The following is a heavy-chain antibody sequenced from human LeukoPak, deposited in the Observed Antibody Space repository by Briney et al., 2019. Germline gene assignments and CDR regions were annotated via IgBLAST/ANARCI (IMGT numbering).Heavy chain of an antibody. J-gene: IGHJ5*02. D-gene: IGHD3-3*01. CDR3: ARGRYDFWSGYSRWFDP. CDR2: INHSGST. CDR1: GDSISSSSYY. V-gene: IGHV4-39*07. Sequence: SETLSLTCTVSGDSISSSSYYWGWIRQPPGKGLEWIGEINHSGSTNYNPSLKSRVTISVDTSKNQFSLKLGSVTAADTAVYYCARGRYDFWSGYSRWFDPWGQGTLVTVSS.